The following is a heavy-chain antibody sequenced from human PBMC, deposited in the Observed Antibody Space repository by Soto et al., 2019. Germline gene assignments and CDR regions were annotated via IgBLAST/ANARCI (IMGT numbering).Heavy chain of an antibody. J-gene: IGHJ3*02. V-gene: IGHV3-9*01. CDR2: ISWNSGSI. Sequence: EVQLEDSGGGLVQPGRSLRLSCAASGFTFDDYAMHWVRQAPGKGLEWVSGISWNSGSIGYADSVKGRFTISRDNAKNSLYLQMNSLRAEDTALYYCAKDMSILELHDAFDIWGQGTMVTVSS. D-gene: IGHD3-3*01. CDR3: AKDMSILELHDAFDI. CDR1: GFTFDDYA.